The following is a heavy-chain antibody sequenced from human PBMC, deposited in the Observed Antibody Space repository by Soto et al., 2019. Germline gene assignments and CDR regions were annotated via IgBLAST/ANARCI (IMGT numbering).Heavy chain of an antibody. CDR3: AKLVAVAGTDDWFDP. Sequence: QVQLQESGPGLVKPSETLSLTCTVSGGSVSSGSYYWTWIRQPPGKGLEWIGYISYTGTTNYNPPRQIRATRSVDTSKQQFSLRLSSVTPADTALYYCAKLVAVAGTDDWFDPWGQGTLVTVSS. CDR2: ISYTGTT. CDR1: GGSVSSGSYY. J-gene: IGHJ5*02. V-gene: IGHV4-61*01. D-gene: IGHD6-19*01.